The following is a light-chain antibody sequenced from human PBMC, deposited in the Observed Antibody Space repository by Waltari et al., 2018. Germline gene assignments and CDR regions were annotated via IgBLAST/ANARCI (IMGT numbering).Light chain of an antibody. V-gene: IGLV3-1*01. CDR2: QDS. J-gene: IGLJ2*01. Sequence: SYELTQPPSVSVSPGQTASITCSGDKLGDKYACWYQQKPGQSPVVVIYQDSKRPSGIPEGFSGSNPGNTATLTIGGTQAMDEADYYCQAWDSSTVVFGGGTKLTVL. CDR3: QAWDSSTVV. CDR1: KLGDKY.